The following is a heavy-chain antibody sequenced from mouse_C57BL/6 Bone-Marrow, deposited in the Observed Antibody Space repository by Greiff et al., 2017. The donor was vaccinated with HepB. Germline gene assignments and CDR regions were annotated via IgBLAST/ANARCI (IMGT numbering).Heavy chain of an antibody. J-gene: IGHJ3*01. Sequence: QVQLQQSGAELAKPGASVKLSCKASGYTFTSYWMHWVKQRAGQGLEWIGYINPSSGYTKYNQKFKDKATLTADKSSNTAYMQLSSLTYEDSAVYYCARGTAWFAYWGQGTLVTVSA. CDR1: GYTFTSYW. CDR3: ARGTAWFAY. CDR2: INPSSGYT. D-gene: IGHD3-3*01. V-gene: IGHV1-7*01.